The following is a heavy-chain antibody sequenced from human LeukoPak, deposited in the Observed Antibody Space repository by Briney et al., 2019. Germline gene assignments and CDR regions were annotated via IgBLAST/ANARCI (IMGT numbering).Heavy chain of an antibody. CDR2: MNPNSGDT. CDR3: ARGHYFDTFDI. V-gene: IGHV1-8*01. CDR1: GYTFTSYD. J-gene: IGHJ3*02. Sequence: ASVKVSCKASGYTFTSYDISWVRQATGQGLEWMGWMNPNSGDTVYAQKFQGRVTMTRNTSINTAYMELSSLRSEDTAVYFRARGHYFDTFDIWGQGTRVSVSS. D-gene: IGHD3-10*01.